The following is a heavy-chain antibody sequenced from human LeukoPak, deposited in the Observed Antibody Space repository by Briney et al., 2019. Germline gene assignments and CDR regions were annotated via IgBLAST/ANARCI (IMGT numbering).Heavy chain of an antibody. J-gene: IGHJ4*02. CDR3: ARAPRTGGGGGSSWYYFDY. D-gene: IGHD6-13*01. CDR2: ISSCSSYI. CDR1: GFTFSSYS. Sequence: PGGSLRLSCAASGFTFSSYSMNWVRQAPGKGLEWVSSISSCSSYIYYADSVKGRFTISRDNAKNSLYLQMNSLRAEDTAAYYCARAPRTGGGGGSSWYYFDYWGQGTLVTVSS. V-gene: IGHV3-21*01.